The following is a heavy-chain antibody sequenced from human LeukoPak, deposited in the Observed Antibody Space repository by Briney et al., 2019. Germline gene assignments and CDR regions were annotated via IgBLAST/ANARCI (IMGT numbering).Heavy chain of an antibody. J-gene: IGHJ4*02. CDR1: GYTFTSYY. D-gene: IGHD1-7*01. CDR3: ARARRITGTMYYFDY. CDR2: INPSGGST. Sequence: ASVKVSCKASGYTFTSYYMHWVRQAPGQGLEWMGIINPSGGSTGYAQKFQGRVTMTRDTSTSTVYMELSSLRSEDTAVYYCARARRITGTMYYFDYWGQGTLVTVSS. V-gene: IGHV1-46*01.